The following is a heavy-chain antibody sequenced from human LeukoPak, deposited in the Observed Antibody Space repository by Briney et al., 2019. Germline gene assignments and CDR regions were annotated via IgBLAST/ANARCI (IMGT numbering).Heavy chain of an antibody. J-gene: IGHJ4*02. V-gene: IGHV4-34*01. D-gene: IGHD2-2*01. Sequence: PGGSLRLSCAASGFTFSNCAMSWIRQPPGKGLEWIGEINHSGSTNYNPSLKSRVTISVDTSKNQFSLKLSSVTAADTAVYYCARGPAMTEDYWGQGTLVTVSS. CDR2: INHSGST. CDR1: GFTFSNCA. CDR3: ARGPAMTEDY.